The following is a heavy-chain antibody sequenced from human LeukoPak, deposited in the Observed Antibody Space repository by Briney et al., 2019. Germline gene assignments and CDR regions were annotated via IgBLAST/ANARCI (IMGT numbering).Heavy chain of an antibody. D-gene: IGHD3-10*01. Sequence: ASVKVSCKASGYTFTNYGLSWVRQAPGQGLEWMGWINTNTGNPKSAQGFTERFVFSLDASVSTAYLHISSLKAADTAVYYCARSYGAFEGATYYYYGMDVWGQGTTVTVSS. J-gene: IGHJ6*02. CDR2: INTNTGNP. CDR3: ARSYGAFEGATYYYYGMDV. V-gene: IGHV7-4-1*02. CDR1: GYTFTNYG.